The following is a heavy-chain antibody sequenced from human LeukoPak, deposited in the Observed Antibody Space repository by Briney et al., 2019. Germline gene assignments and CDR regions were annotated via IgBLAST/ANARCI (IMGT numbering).Heavy chain of an antibody. Sequence: SETLSLTCAVYGGSFSGYYWSWIRQPPGKGLEWIGEINHSGSTNYNPSLKSRVTISVDTSKNQFSLKLSSVTAADTAVYYCARDKDGYEIFDAFDIWGQGTMVTVSS. CDR2: INHSGST. CDR1: GGSFSGYY. V-gene: IGHV4-34*01. J-gene: IGHJ3*02. CDR3: ARDKDGYEIFDAFDI. D-gene: IGHD5-12*01.